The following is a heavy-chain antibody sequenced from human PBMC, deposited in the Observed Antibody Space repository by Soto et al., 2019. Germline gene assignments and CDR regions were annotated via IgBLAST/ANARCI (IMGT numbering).Heavy chain of an antibody. CDR3: ARSGDNYNRLDY. Sequence: GGSLRLSCTASGFTFSSSAISWVRQAPGKGLEWVSISSASGGSTYHADSVKGRFSISRDNTKNLLYLQMNSLRAEDTAVYYCARSGDNYNRLDYWGQGTPVTVSS. J-gene: IGHJ4*02. V-gene: IGHV3-23*01. D-gene: IGHD1-1*01. CDR1: GFTFSSSA. CDR2: SSASGGST.